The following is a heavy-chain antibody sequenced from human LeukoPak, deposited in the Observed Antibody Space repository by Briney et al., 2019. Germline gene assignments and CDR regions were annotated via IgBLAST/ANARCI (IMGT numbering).Heavy chain of an antibody. D-gene: IGHD3-9*01. V-gene: IGHV3-23*01. Sequence: PAASLRLFCAASGFTFSNYAMSWVRQAPGKGLEWVSAILGSGGSTYYADSLKGRFTVSRDNSKSTLYLQMNSLRAEDTALYYCAKWGDYDVLTGYYVPDYWGQGTLVTVSS. CDR1: GFTFSNYA. J-gene: IGHJ4*02. CDR3: AKWGDYDVLTGYYVPDY. CDR2: ILGSGGST.